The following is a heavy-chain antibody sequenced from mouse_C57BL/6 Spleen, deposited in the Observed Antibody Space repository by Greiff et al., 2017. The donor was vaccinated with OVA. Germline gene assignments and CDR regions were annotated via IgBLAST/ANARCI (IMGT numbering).Heavy chain of an antibody. CDR3: ARKGDYGHWYFDV. D-gene: IGHD1-1*02. V-gene: IGHV5-2*01. Sequence: EVKLMESGGGLVQPGESLKLSCESNEYEFPSHDMSWVRKTPEQRLELVAAINSDGGSTYYPDTLERRFIISRDNTKTTLYLQMSSLKSEDAALYYSARKGDYGHWYFDVWGTGTTVTVAA. CDR1: EYEFPSHD. J-gene: IGHJ1*03. CDR2: INSDGGST.